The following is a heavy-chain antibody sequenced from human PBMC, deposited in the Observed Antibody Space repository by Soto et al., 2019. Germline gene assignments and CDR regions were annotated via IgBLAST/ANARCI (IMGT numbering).Heavy chain of an antibody. CDR3: TRQGYELHSSSWL. D-gene: IGHD6-13*01. Sequence: SLRLSCAASGFTFSGSAMHWVRQASGKGLEWVGRIRSKANSYATAYAASVKGRFTISRDDSRNTAYLQMNSLKTEDTAVYYCTRQGYELHSSSWLWGQGTLVTVSS. V-gene: IGHV3-73*01. J-gene: IGHJ4*02. CDR1: GFTFSGSA. CDR2: IRSKANSYAT.